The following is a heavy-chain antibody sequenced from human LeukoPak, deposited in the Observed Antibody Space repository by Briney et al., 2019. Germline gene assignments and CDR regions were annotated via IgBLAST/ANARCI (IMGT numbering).Heavy chain of an antibody. Sequence: GGSLRLSCAAPGFTFSDYYMSWIRQAPGKGLEWVSYISSSGSTIYYADSVKGRFTISRDNAKNSLYLQMNSLRAEDTAVYYCASSQTYYYDSSGYYDYWGQGTLVTVSS. CDR2: ISSSGSTI. D-gene: IGHD3-22*01. V-gene: IGHV3-11*01. J-gene: IGHJ4*02. CDR1: GFTFSDYY. CDR3: ASSQTYYYDSSGYYDY.